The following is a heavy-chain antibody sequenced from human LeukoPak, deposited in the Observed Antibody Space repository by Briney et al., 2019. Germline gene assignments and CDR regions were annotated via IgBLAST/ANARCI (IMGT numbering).Heavy chain of an antibody. Sequence: GRSLRVSCAASGFSFSSYGMHWVRQAPGKGLEWVAVIWYDGSNKYYADSVKGRFTISRDNSKNTLYLQMNSLRAEDTAVYYCAKDYYGSGSYYKFDYWGQGTLVTVSS. CDR3: AKDYYGSGSYYKFDY. CDR2: IWYDGSNK. V-gene: IGHV3-33*06. J-gene: IGHJ4*02. D-gene: IGHD3-10*01. CDR1: GFSFSSYG.